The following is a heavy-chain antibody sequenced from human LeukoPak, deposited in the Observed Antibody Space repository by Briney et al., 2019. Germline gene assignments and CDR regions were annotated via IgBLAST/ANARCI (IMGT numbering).Heavy chain of an antibody. Sequence: ASVKVSCKVSGYTLNELSMHWVRQAPGKGLEWMGGFDPEDGETIYAQKFQGRVTMTEDTSTDTAYMELSSLRSEDTAVYYCATDRRSSGGDAFDIWGQGTMVTVSS. V-gene: IGHV1-24*01. J-gene: IGHJ3*02. CDR2: FDPEDGET. D-gene: IGHD1-26*01. CDR3: ATDRRSSGGDAFDI. CDR1: GYTLNELS.